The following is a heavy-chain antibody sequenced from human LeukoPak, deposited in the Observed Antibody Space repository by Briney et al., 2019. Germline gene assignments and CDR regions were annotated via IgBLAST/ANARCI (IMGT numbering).Heavy chain of an antibody. D-gene: IGHD3-9*01. CDR3: ARLAYYDILTGYESPYYFDY. CDR1: GGSISSSSYY. CDR2: IYYSGST. J-gene: IGHJ4*02. Sequence: SETLSLTCTVSGGSISSSSYYWGWIRQPPGKGLEWIGSIYYSGSTYYNPPLKSLVTISVDTSKNQFSLRLSSVTAADTAVYYCARLAYYDILTGYESPYYFDYWGQGTLVTVSS. V-gene: IGHV4-39*01.